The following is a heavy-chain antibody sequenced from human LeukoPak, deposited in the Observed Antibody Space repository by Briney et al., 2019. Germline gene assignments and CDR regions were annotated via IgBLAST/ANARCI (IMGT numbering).Heavy chain of an antibody. CDR3: ARFSGSQSSYYFDY. CDR2: INPNSGGT. J-gene: IGHJ4*02. V-gene: IGHV1-2*02. CDR1: GYTFTVYY. D-gene: IGHD1-26*01. Sequence: ASVKVSCKASGYTFTVYYMHWVRQAPGQGLEWMGWINPNSGGTNYAQKFQGRVTMTRDTSISTASMELSRLRSDDTAVYYCARFSGSQSSYYFDYWGQGTLVTVSS.